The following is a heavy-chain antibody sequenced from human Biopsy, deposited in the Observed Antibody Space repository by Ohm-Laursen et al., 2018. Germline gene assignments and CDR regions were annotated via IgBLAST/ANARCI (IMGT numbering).Heavy chain of an antibody. Sequence: GSSVKVSCKASGGTFTNHAVGWVRQAPGHGLEWVGGIITVSETAGYAERFQGRVTITADVTTTTTYMDLSGLRSEDTAVYYCVAYPSSGFFENNDDFAMDVWGQGTTVIVSS. CDR1: GGTFTNHA. V-gene: IGHV1-69*01. J-gene: IGHJ6*02. CDR3: VAYPSSGFFENNDDFAMDV. CDR2: IITVSETA. D-gene: IGHD6-19*01.